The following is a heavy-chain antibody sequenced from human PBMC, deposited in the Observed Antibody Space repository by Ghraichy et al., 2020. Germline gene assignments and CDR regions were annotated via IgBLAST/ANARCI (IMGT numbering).Heavy chain of an antibody. CDR3: ARAGGSSLYYDYMDV. CDR1: EFTFSNYI. V-gene: IGHV3-64*02. Sequence: GSLNISCVASEFTFSNYIMHWVRQAPGKGLEYVSAINSNGDSTYYADSVKDRFTISRDNSKNTLYLQMGSLRAEDMAVYYCARAGGSSLYYDYMDVWGKGTTVTVSS. CDR2: INSNGDST. J-gene: IGHJ6*03. D-gene: IGHD2-15*01.